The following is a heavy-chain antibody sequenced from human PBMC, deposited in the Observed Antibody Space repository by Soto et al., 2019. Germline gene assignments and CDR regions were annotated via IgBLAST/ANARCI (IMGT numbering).Heavy chain of an antibody. CDR3: ARGRRYCSSTSCYTRIAVAGTAAFDI. V-gene: IGHV4-34*01. CDR1: GGSFSGYY. D-gene: IGHD2-2*02. CDR2: INHSGST. J-gene: IGHJ3*02. Sequence: QVQLQQWGAGLLKPSETLSLTCAVYGGSFSGYYWSWIRQPPGKGLEWSGEINHSGSTNYNPSLKSRVTISVDTSKNQFSLKLCSVTAADTAVYYCARGRRYCSSTSCYTRIAVAGTAAFDIWGQGTMVTVSS.